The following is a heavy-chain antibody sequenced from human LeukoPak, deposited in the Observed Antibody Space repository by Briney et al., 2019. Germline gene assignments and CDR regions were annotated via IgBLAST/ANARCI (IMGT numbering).Heavy chain of an antibody. Sequence: ASVKVSCKASGYTFTSYGISWVRQAPGQGLEWMGWISAYNGNTNYAQKLQGRVTMTTDTSTSTAYMELRSLRSDDTAVYYCARVRSISMVRGVIINYYYYMDVWGKGTTVTVSS. CDR1: GYTFTSYG. V-gene: IGHV1-18*01. CDR2: ISAYNGNT. D-gene: IGHD3-10*01. J-gene: IGHJ6*03. CDR3: ARVRSISMVRGVIINYYYYMDV.